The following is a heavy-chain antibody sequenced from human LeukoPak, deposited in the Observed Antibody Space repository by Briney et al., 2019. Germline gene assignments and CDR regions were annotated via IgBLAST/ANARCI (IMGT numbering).Heavy chain of an antibody. CDR3: AREGPVTMIVVVDYFDY. Sequence: GGSLRLSCAASGFTFSSYWMSWVRQAPGKGLEWVANIKQDGSEKYYVDSVKGRFTISRDNAKNSLYLQMNSLRAEDTAVYYCAREGPVTMIVVVDYFDYWGQGTLVTVSS. CDR1: GFTFSSYW. CDR2: IKQDGSEK. D-gene: IGHD3-22*01. V-gene: IGHV3-7*01. J-gene: IGHJ4*02.